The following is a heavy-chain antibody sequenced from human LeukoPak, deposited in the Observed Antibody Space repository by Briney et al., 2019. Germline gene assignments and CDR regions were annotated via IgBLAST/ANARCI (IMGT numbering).Heavy chain of an antibody. D-gene: IGHD3-3*01. V-gene: IGHV3-33*01. CDR1: GFTFSSYG. CDR3: AREEYDFWSGLQDTDYYGMDV. J-gene: IGHJ6*02. CDR2: IWYDGSNK. Sequence: PGGSLRLSCAASGFTFSSYGMHWVRQAPGKGLEWVAVIWYDGSNKYYADSVKGRFTISRDNSKNTLYLQMNSLRAEDTAVYYCAREEYDFWSGLQDTDYYGMDVWGQGTTVTVSS.